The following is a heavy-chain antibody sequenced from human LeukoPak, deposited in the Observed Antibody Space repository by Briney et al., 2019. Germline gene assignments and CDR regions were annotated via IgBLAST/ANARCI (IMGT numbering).Heavy chain of an antibody. D-gene: IGHD3-10*01. CDR1: GGSVSSGSYY. J-gene: IGHJ2*01. CDR3: AREGSGIYYNPYWYFDL. CDR2: IYYSGST. V-gene: IGHV4-31*11. Sequence: PSETLSLTCAVSGGSVSSGSYYWSWIRQHPGRGLEWIGYIYYSGSTYYNPSLTSRVTISVDTSKNQFFLKLSSVTAADTAVYYCAREGSGIYYNPYWYFDLWGRGTLVTVSS.